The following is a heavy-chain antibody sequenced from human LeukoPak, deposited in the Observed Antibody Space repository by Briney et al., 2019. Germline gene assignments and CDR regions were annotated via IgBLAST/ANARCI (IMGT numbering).Heavy chain of an antibody. CDR1: GFMFSSYW. CDR3: ARGERGGYYVD. J-gene: IGHJ4*02. Sequence: GGSLRLSCAASGFMFSSYWMSWVRQAPGRGLEWVANIKDDGNMKQYADSVRGRFTISRDNTKSSLYLQMSSLRAEDSAVYYCARGERGGYYVDWGQGTLVTVSS. V-gene: IGHV3-7*01. D-gene: IGHD3-22*01. CDR2: IKDDGNMK.